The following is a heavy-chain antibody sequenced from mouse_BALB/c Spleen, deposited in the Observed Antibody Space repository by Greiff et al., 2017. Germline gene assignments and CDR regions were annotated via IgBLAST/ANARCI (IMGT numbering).Heavy chain of an antibody. CDR2: IYPGDGDT. V-gene: IGHV1-87*01. CDR3: ARQLGYDGYFDV. D-gene: IGHD2-2*01. Sequence: QVTLKESGAELARPGASVKLSCKASGYTFTSYWMQWVKQRPGQGLEWIGAIYPGDGDTRYTQKFKGKATLTADKSSSTAYMQLSSLASEDSAVYYCARQLGYDGYFDVWGAGTTVTVSS. J-gene: IGHJ1*01. CDR1: GYTFTSYW.